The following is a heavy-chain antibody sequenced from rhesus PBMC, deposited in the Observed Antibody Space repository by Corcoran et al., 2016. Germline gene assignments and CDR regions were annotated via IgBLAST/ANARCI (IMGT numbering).Heavy chain of an antibody. Sequence: QVQLQESGPGLVKPSETLSRTCAVSGGSFSSYWLSWIRQPPGKGREWSGESSGECRHTRNNPSLKRRVTISRDASKHQFSLKLSCVPAADAAVYYCVTQNSLDVCGRGVLVTVSS. CDR3: VTQNSLDV. CDR2: SSGECRHT. J-gene: IGHJ5-2*02. V-gene: IGHV4-80*01. CDR1: GGSFSSYW. D-gene: IGHD2-15*01.